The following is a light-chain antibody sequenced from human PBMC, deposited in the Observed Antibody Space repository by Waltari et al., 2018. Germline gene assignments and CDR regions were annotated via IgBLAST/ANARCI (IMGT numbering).Light chain of an antibody. V-gene: IGKV3-11*01. Sequence: EIVLTQSPATLSLPPGEGATLSCRASQGVDYYLAWYQQKPGQAPRLLIHDASNRATGVPARFSGSGSGTDFSLTISSLEPEDFAVYYCQQRRSWPITFGQGTRLEIK. J-gene: IGKJ5*01. CDR1: QGVDYY. CDR3: QQRRSWPIT. CDR2: DAS.